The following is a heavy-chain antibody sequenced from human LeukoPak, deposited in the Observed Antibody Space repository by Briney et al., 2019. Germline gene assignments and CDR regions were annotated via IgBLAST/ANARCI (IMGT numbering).Heavy chain of an antibody. Sequence: GGSLRLSCVGSGFAFGSYWMSWARQAPGKGLEWVAKMNRDGSQRDYVDSVKGRFTISRDNAVNSLFLQMNSVRVEDTAVYYCASADSGRNSFGPCGQGTLVTVSS. J-gene: IGHJ5*02. CDR1: GFAFGSYW. CDR2: MNRDGSQR. V-gene: IGHV3-7*01. CDR3: ASADSGRNSFGP. D-gene: IGHD6-19*01.